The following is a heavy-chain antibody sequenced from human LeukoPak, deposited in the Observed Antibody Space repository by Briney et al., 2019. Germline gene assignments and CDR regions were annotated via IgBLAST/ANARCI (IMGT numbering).Heavy chain of an antibody. V-gene: IGHV5-10-1*01. CDR2: IDPSDSYT. CDR3: ARHVIYHHVSGSYLPWFAP. J-gene: IGHJ5*02. D-gene: IGHD3-10*01. Sequence: GESLRISCKGSGYSFTSYWISWVRQMPGKGLEWMGRIDPSDSYTNYSPSFQGHVTISADKSISTAYLQWSSLKASDTAMYYCARHVIYHHVSGSYLPWFAPWGQGTLVTVSS. CDR1: GYSFTSYW.